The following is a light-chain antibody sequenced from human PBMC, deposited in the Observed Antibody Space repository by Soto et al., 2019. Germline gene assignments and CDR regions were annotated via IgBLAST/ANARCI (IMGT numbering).Light chain of an antibody. J-gene: IGKJ1*01. Sequence: DIVWMESPGTLSLSPGERATLSCRGSQSVSSNLAWYQQNPGQAPRLLIYGASTRATGIPARFSGSGSGTEFTLTISSLQSEDFAVYYCQQYNNWPQTFGQGTKVDIK. CDR3: QQYNNWPQT. V-gene: IGKV3-15*01. CDR1: QSVSSN. CDR2: GAS.